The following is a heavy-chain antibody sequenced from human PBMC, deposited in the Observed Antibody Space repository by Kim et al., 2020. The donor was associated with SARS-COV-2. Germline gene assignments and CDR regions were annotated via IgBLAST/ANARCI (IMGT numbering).Heavy chain of an antibody. V-gene: IGHV3-23*01. CDR3: AKDLGPGPAYYYGSGSYAAFDY. CDR2: ISGSGGST. Sequence: GGSLRLSCAASGFTFSSYAMSWVRQAPGKGLEWVSAISGSGGSTYYADSVKGRFTISRDNSKNTLYLQMNSLRAEDTAVYYCAKDLGPGPAYYYGSGSYAAFDYWGQGTLVTVSS. J-gene: IGHJ4*02. D-gene: IGHD3-10*01. CDR1: GFTFSSYA.